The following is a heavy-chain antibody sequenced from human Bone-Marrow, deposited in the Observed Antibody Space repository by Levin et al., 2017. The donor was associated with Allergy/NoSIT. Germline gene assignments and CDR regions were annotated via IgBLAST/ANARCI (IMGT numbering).Heavy chain of an antibody. D-gene: IGHD3-16*01. J-gene: IGHJ3*02. Sequence: RASVKVSCKVSGYTLTELSMHWVRQAPGKGLEWMGGFDPEDGETIYAQKFQGRVTMTEDTSTDTAYMELSSLRSEDTAVYYCATPGYDPYAFDIWGQGTMVTVSS. CDR2: FDPEDGET. V-gene: IGHV1-24*01. CDR1: GYTLTELS. CDR3: ATPGYDPYAFDI.